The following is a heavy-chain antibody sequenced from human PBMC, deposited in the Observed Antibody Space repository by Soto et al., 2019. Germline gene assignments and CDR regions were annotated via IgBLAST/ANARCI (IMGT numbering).Heavy chain of an antibody. CDR1: GFTFDDYA. D-gene: IGHD4-17*01. CDR3: ARDLDYGGNSGGGYYYYGMDV. Sequence: GGSLRLSCAASGFTFDDYAMHWVRQAPGKGLEWVSGISWNSGSIGYADSVKGRFTISRDNAKNSLYLQMNSLRAEDTALYYCARDLDYGGNSGGGYYYYGMDVWGQGTTVTVSS. J-gene: IGHJ6*02. CDR2: ISWNSGSI. V-gene: IGHV3-9*01.